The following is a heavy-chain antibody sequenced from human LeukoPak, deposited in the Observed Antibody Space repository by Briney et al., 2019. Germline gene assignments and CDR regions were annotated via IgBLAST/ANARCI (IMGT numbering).Heavy chain of an antibody. J-gene: IGHJ4*02. V-gene: IGHV4-61*02. D-gene: IGHD5-24*01. CDR1: NDSISSGRYY. CDR3: ARDRTGWLQADY. Sequence: SETLSLTCSVSNDSISSGRYYWIWIRQPAGKGLEWIGRIYTSGSTNYNPSLKSRVIISVDTSKNQFSLCLSSVTAADTAVYYCARDRTGWLQADYWGPGTLVTVSS. CDR2: IYTSGST.